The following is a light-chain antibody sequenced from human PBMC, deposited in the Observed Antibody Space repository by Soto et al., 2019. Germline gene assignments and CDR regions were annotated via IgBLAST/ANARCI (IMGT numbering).Light chain of an antibody. CDR1: QSISNH. CDR3: QQYESYSPDT. Sequence: DIQMTQSPSSLSASVEDRVIITCRASQSISNHLNWYQQKPGKAPKLLIFAASSLQSGVPSRLSGSGSGTEFTLTISSLQPDDFATYYCQQYESYSPDTFGQGTKVDIK. J-gene: IGKJ2*01. V-gene: IGKV1-39*01. CDR2: AAS.